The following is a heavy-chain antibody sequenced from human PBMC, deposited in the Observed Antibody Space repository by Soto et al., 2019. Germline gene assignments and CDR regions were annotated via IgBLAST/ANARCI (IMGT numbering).Heavy chain of an antibody. J-gene: IGHJ5*02. D-gene: IGHD3-22*01. Sequence: QVQLVQSGAEVKKPGASVKVSCKASGYTFTAYYMHWLRQAPGQGLEWMGWINPNSGGTNYAQRFQGRVTVTNDTSTRTTYMELSSLGSDATAVYYCARGDFDRSGNYNAGWFAPWGQGTLVTVSS. CDR3: ARGDFDRSGNYNAGWFAP. CDR2: INPNSGGT. CDR1: GYTFTAYY. V-gene: IGHV1-2*02.